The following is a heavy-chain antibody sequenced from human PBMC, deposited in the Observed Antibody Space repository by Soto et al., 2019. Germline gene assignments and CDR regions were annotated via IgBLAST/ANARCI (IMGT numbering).Heavy chain of an antibody. D-gene: IGHD3-22*01. CDR1: GGSISSYY. J-gene: IGHJ4*02. Sequence: QVQLQESGPGLVKPSETLSLTCTVSGGSISSYYWSWIRQPPGKGLEWIGYIYYSGSTNYNPSLKSRVTMSIDTSKNQFSLTVSSVTAADTAVYFCARGPRVTPYSYDSSGYYLDYWGQGTLVTVSS. CDR3: ARGPRVTPYSYDSSGYYLDY. V-gene: IGHV4-59*01. CDR2: IYYSGST.